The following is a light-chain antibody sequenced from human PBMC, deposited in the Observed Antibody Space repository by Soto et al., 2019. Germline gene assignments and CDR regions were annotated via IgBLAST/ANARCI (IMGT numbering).Light chain of an antibody. V-gene: IGKV3-15*01. Sequence: EIVLTQSPAALSLSPGERATLSCRASQSVSSNLAWYQQKPGQAPRLLMFRTSSRATGIPARFSGSGSGTEFTLTISSLQSEDFAVYYCQQYNNWPRTFGQGTKVHIK. CDR1: QSVSSN. CDR3: QQYNNWPRT. J-gene: IGKJ1*01. CDR2: RTS.